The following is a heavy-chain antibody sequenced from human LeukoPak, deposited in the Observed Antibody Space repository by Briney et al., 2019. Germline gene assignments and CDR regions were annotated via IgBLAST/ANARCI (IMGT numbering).Heavy chain of an antibody. Sequence: KSGGSLRLSCAASGFTISDYYMSWIRQAPGKGLEWVSHISSSSTYTNYADSVKGRFTISRDNAKNSLYLQMNSLRAEDTAVYYCAKGPRQQLVTRFDNWGQGTLVTVSS. V-gene: IGHV3-11*05. CDR2: ISSSSTYT. CDR3: AKGPRQQLVTRFDN. D-gene: IGHD6-13*01. J-gene: IGHJ4*02. CDR1: GFTISDYY.